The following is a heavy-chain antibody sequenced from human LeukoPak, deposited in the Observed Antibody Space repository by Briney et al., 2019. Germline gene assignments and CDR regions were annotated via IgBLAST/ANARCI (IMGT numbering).Heavy chain of an antibody. V-gene: IGHV4-61*02. CDR2: VFKTGGT. CDR3: ARDPIVGAPVHAFDI. J-gene: IGHJ3*02. CDR1: GVSMNTGTNY. D-gene: IGHD1-26*01. Sequence: KPSETLSLTCAVSGVSMNTGTNYWNWVRLPAGQRLEWLGRVFKTGGTAYNPSFNGRLTLSIDTSNSHFSLQLTSVTAADTAVYYCARDPIVGAPVHAFDIWGQGTMVTVSS.